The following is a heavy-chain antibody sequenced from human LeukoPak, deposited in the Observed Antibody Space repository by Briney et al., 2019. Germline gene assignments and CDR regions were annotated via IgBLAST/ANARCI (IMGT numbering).Heavy chain of an antibody. CDR1: GFTFSSYS. CDR3: AREGIAAKNAFDI. Sequence: GSLRLSCAASGFTFSSYSMNWVRQAPGKGLEWVSSISSSSSYIYYADSVKGRFTISRDNAKNSLYLQMNSLRAEDTAVYYCAREGIAAKNAFDIWGQGTMVTVSS. V-gene: IGHV3-21*01. D-gene: IGHD6-6*01. J-gene: IGHJ3*02. CDR2: ISSSSSYI.